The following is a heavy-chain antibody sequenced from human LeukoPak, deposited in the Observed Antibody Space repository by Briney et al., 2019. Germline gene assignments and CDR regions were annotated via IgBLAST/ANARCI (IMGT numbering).Heavy chain of an antibody. CDR3: AKDNSFPGIAAAGTPALDY. D-gene: IGHD6-13*01. Sequence: GGSLRLSCATSGFTFDDYAMHWARQAPGKGLEWVSGISWNSGSIGYADSVKGRFTISRDNAKNSLYLQMNSLRAEDTALYYCAKDNSFPGIAAAGTPALDYWGQGTLVTVSS. CDR1: GFTFDDYA. J-gene: IGHJ4*02. V-gene: IGHV3-9*01. CDR2: ISWNSGSI.